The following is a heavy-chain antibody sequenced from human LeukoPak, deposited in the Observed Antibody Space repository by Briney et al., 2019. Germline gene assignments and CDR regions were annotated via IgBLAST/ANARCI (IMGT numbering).Heavy chain of an antibody. V-gene: IGHV3-9*01. J-gene: IGHJ3*02. D-gene: IGHD3-10*01. CDR1: GFTFGDYA. CDR3: AKHTHRALGPDAFDI. CDR2: ISWHSGSI. Sequence: PGGSLRLSCAASGFTFGDYAMHWVRQGPGKGLEWVSSISWHSGSIGYADSVKGRFTISRDNAKNSLYLQMNSLRAEDTAFYYCAKHTHRALGPDAFDIWGQGTMVTVSS.